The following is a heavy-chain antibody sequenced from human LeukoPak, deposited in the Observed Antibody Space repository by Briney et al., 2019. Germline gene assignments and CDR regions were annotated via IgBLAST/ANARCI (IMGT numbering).Heavy chain of an antibody. CDR3: AREFYSGTYFY. CDR2: INPNSGGT. Sequence: ASVKVSCKASGYTFTGYYIHWVRQAPGQGLEWMGWINPNSGGTNYAQKFQGRVTMTRDTSISTAYMELSRLTSDGTAVYYCAREFYSGTYFYWGQGALVTVSS. V-gene: IGHV1-2*02. CDR1: GYTFTGYY. D-gene: IGHD1-26*01. J-gene: IGHJ4*02.